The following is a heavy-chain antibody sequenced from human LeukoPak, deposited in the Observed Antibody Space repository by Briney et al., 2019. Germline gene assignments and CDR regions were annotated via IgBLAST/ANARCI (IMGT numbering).Heavy chain of an antibody. CDR1: GYTFTRYY. Sequence: ASVKVSCKASGYTFTRYYMHWVRQAPGQGLEWMGIINPSGGSTSYAQKFQGRVTMTRDTSTSTVYMELSSLRSEDTAGYYCARVLGYCSSTSCSGGNWFDPWGQGTLVTVSS. D-gene: IGHD2-2*01. J-gene: IGHJ5*02. V-gene: IGHV1-46*01. CDR3: ARVLGYCSSTSCSGGNWFDP. CDR2: INPSGGST.